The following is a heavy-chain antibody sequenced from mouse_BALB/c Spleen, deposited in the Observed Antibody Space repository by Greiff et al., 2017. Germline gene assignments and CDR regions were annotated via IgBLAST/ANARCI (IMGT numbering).Heavy chain of an antibody. D-gene: IGHD2-14*01. CDR1: GYTFTSYW. CDR3: ARAYYRYDGFAY. J-gene: IGHJ3*01. CDR2: IDPSDSYT. Sequence: VQLQQPGAELVKPGASVKLSCKASGYTFTSYWMHWVKQRPGQGLEWIGEIDPSDSYTNYNQKFKGKATLTVDKSSSTAYMQLSSLTSEDSAVYYCARAYYRYDGFAYWGQGTLVTVSA. V-gene: IGHV1-69*02.